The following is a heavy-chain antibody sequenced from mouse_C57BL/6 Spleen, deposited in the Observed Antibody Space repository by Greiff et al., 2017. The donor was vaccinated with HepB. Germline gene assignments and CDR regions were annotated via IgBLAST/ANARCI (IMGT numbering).Heavy chain of an antibody. Sequence: VQLQQSGAELVKPGASVKLSCTASGFTINDYYMHWVKQRPEQGLEWIGRIDPEDGETKYAQKFQGKATITADTSSNTAYLQLSSLTSEDTAVYYCAMRTRITTWYFDYWGQGTTLTVSS. CDR3: AMRTRITTWYFDY. J-gene: IGHJ2*01. CDR1: GFTINDYY. CDR2: IDPEDGET. V-gene: IGHV14-2*01. D-gene: IGHD2-4*01.